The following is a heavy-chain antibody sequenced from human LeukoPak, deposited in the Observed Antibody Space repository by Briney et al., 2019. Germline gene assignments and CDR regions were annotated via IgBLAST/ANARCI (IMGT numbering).Heavy chain of an antibody. CDR2: IYYSGST. CDR1: GGSISSYY. CDR3: ATSWPHGGVTGWFDP. V-gene: IGHV4-59*01. D-gene: IGHD4-23*01. Sequence: PSETLSLTCTVSGGSISSYYWSWIRQPPGKGLEWIGFIYYSGSTNYNPSLKSRVTISVDTSKNQFSLKLNSLTAADTAVYYCATSWPHGGVTGWFDPWGQGTLVTVSS. J-gene: IGHJ5*02.